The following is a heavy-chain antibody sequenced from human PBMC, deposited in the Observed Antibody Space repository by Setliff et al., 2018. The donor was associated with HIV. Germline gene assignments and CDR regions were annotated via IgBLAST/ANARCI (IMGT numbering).Heavy chain of an antibody. D-gene: IGHD3-10*01. CDR2: IHTSGST. V-gene: IGHV4-61*09. Sequence: NPSETLSLTCTVSGGSISSGSYYWSGIRQPAGKGLEWIGHIHTSGSTKYNPSLKSRVTISADTSKNQFSLNLSSVTAAETAVYYCARVGYHGSGRYSFDYWGQGTLVTVSS. CDR3: ARVGYHGSGRYSFDY. CDR1: GGSISSGSYY. J-gene: IGHJ4*02.